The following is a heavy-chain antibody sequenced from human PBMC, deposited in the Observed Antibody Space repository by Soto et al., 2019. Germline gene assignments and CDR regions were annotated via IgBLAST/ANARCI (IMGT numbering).Heavy chain of an antibody. Sequence: KPSETLSLTCAVSGGSISSGGYSWSWIRQPPGKGLEWIGYIYHSGSTYYNPSLKSRVTISVDRSKNQFSLKLSSVTAADTAVYYCARGLETGTNGHWFDSWGQGTLVTVSS. V-gene: IGHV4-30-2*01. J-gene: IGHJ5*01. CDR1: GGSISSGGYS. CDR2: IYHSGST. D-gene: IGHD1-7*01. CDR3: ARGLETGTNGHWFDS.